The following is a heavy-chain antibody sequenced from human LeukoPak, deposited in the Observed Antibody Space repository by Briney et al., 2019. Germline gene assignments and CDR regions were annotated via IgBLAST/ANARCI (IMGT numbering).Heavy chain of an antibody. J-gene: IGHJ4*02. CDR3: ARDLGYSYGYYFDY. V-gene: IGHV4-61*02. CDR1: GGSISSGSYY. CDR2: IYTSGST. D-gene: IGHD5-18*01. Sequence: TLSLTXTVSGGSISSGSYYWSWIQQPAGKGLEWIGRIYTSGSTNYNPSLKSRVTISVDTSKNQFSLKLSSVTAADTAVYYCARDLGYSYGYYFDYWGQGTLVTVSS.